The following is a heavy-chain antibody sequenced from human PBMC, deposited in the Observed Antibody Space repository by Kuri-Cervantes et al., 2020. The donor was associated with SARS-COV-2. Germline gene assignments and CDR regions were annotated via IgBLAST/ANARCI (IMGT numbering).Heavy chain of an antibody. CDR2: INHSGST. J-gene: IGHJ5*02. Sequence: AGTLCLTCTVSGTSISSYYWSWIRQPPGKGPEWIGEINHSGSTNYNPSLKSRVTISVDTYKNQFSLKLSSVTAADTAVYYCARGHVVVVVAARSGWFDPWGQGTLVTVSS. V-gene: IGHV4-34*01. CDR1: GTSISSYY. CDR3: ARGHVVVVVAARSGWFDP. D-gene: IGHD2-15*01.